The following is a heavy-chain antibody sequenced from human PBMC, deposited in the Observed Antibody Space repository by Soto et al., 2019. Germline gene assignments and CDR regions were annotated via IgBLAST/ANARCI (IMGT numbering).Heavy chain of an antibody. CDR3: ARDEGFCDDGVCSVGVDS. Sequence: PGGSLSLSCAASGFTFSNYSMNWVRQAPGKGLEWVSSISSRSSFLYYADSVKGRFTVSRDNTKNSLYLQMDSLRADDTAVYFCARDEGFCDDGVCSVGVDSWGQGIPVPVSS. CDR2: ISSRSSFL. CDR1: GFTFSNYS. D-gene: IGHD2-8*01. V-gene: IGHV3-21*01. J-gene: IGHJ4*02.